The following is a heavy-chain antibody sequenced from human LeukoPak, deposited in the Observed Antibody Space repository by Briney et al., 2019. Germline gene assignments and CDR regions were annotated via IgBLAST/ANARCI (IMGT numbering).Heavy chain of an antibody. Sequence: SETLSLTCTVSSGSVSSASYYWGWIRQPPGKGLEWIGTIHHSGSTSYNPFLKSRVIISVDSSKNQFSLRVTSVTAADTAVYYCAREWRKTGPNFWGQGTLVTVSS. CDR1: SGSVSSASYY. J-gene: IGHJ4*02. CDR3: AREWRKTGPNF. V-gene: IGHV4-39*02. D-gene: IGHD3-9*01. CDR2: IHHSGST.